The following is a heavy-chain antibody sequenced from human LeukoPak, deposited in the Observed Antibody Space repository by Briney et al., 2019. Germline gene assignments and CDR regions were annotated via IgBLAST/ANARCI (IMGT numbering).Heavy chain of an antibody. Sequence: SEPLSLTCTVSGGPINDYYWTWIRQAPGKGVEWLGYISNSGTTDYNPCLKSRVTMSVDTSKQEFSLKVTSVTASDTAMYYCARVVRGAVTSTWFDPWGQGTLVTVPS. CDR1: GGPINDYY. CDR2: ISNSGTT. J-gene: IGHJ5*02. V-gene: IGHV4-59*01. D-gene: IGHD4-17*01. CDR3: ARVVRGAVTSTWFDP.